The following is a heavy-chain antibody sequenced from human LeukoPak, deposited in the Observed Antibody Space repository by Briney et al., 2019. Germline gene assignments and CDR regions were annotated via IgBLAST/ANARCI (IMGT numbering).Heavy chain of an antibody. V-gene: IGHV1-8*01. J-gene: IGHJ4*02. D-gene: IGHD4-17*01. CDR3: ARGAWTPVTTPDY. Sequence: GASVKVSCKASGYTFTSYDINWVRQATGQGLEWMGWMNPNSGNAGYAQKFQGRVSLTRNTSISTAYMELSSLRSEDTAVYYCARGAWTPVTTPDYWGQETLVTVCS. CDR1: GYTFTSYD. CDR2: MNPNSGNA.